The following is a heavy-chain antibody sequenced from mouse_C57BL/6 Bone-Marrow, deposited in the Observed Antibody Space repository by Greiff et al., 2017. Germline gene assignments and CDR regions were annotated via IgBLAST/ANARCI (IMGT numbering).Heavy chain of an antibody. J-gene: IGHJ4*01. CDR3: ARLDYYGSSYRYAMDY. Sequence: EVMLVESGGGLVQPGESLKLSCESNEYEFPSHDMSWVRKTPEKRLELVAAINSDGGSTYYPDTMERRFIISRDNTKKTLYLQMSSLRSEDTALYYCARLDYYGSSYRYAMDYWGQGTSVTVSS. V-gene: IGHV5-2*01. CDR2: INSDGGST. CDR1: EYEFPSHD. D-gene: IGHD1-1*01.